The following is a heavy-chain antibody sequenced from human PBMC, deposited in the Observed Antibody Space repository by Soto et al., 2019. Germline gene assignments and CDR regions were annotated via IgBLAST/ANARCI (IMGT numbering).Heavy chain of an antibody. J-gene: IGHJ6*03. CDR2: MNPNSGNT. Sequence: ASVKVSCKASGYTFTSYDINWVRQATGQGLEWMGWMNPNSGNTGYARNFQGRVTMTRNTSISTAYMELSSLRSEDTAVYYCARGPYYYYYMDFWGKGTTVTVSS. CDR1: GYTFTSYD. V-gene: IGHV1-8*01. CDR3: ARGPYYYYYMDF.